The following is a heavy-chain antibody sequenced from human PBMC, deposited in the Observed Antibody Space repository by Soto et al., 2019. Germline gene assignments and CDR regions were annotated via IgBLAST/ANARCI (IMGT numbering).Heavy chain of an antibody. CDR1: GYTFTSYG. J-gene: IGHJ4*02. CDR3: AKDLWWELLYYFDY. V-gene: IGHV1-18*01. Sequence: GASVKVSCKASGYTFTSYGISWVRQAPGQGLEWMGWISAYNGNTYYADSVKGRFTISRDNSKNTLYLQMNSLRAEDTAVYYCAKDLWWELLYYFDYWGQGTLVTVSS. CDR2: ISAYNGNT. D-gene: IGHD1-26*01.